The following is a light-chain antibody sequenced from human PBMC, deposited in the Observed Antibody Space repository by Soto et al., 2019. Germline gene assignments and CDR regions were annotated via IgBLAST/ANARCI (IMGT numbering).Light chain of an antibody. CDR1: SSDVGNYNY. J-gene: IGLJ1*01. CDR2: DVS. CDR3: SSYTSSSTYV. Sequence: QSALTQPASVSGSPGQSITISCTGTSSDVGNYNYVSWYQQHPGKVPKLMIYDVSNRPSGVSNRFSGSKSGNTASLTISGLQVEDETDYYCSSYTSSSTYVFGTGTKVTVL. V-gene: IGLV2-14*01.